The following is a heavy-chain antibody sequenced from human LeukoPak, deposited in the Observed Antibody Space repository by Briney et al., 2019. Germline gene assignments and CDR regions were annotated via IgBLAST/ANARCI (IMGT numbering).Heavy chain of an antibody. CDR1: GYTFTGYY. CDR2: INPNSGGT. D-gene: IGHD1-14*01. J-gene: IGHJ6*03. V-gene: IGHV1-2*02. Sequence: GASVKVSCKASGYTFTGYYMHWVRQAPGQGLEWMGWINPNSGGTNYAQKFQGRVTMTRDTSISTAYMELSRLRSDDTAVYYCARGDRDSWYYYYMDVWGKGTTVTISS. CDR3: ARGDRDSWYYYYMDV.